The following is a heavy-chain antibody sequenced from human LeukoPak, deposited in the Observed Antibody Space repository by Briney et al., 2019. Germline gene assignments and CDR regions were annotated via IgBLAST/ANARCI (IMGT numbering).Heavy chain of an antibody. CDR1: GYTFTSNY. V-gene: IGHV1-46*01. CDR3: ARDQEGFDY. CDR2: IYPRDGST. J-gene: IGHJ4*02. Sequence: XSVKVSCKASGYTFTSNYIHWVRQAPGQGLEWMGMIYPRDGSTSYAQKFQGRVTVTRDTSTSTVHMELSGLRSEDTAVYYCARDQEGFDYWGQGTLVTVSS.